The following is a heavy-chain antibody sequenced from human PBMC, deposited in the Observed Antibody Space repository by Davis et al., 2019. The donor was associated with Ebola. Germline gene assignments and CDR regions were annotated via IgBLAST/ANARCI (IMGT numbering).Heavy chain of an antibody. J-gene: IGHJ6*02. V-gene: IGHV4-4*02. D-gene: IGHD2-2*01. CDR1: GGSISSSNW. CDR2: IYHSGST. Sequence: MPSETLSLTFAASGGSISSSNWWSWVRQPPGKGLEWLGEIYHSGSTNYNPSLKSRVTISVDKSKNQSSLKLSSVTAADTAVYYCARDPAGATLGGMDVWGQGTTVTVSS. CDR3: ARDPAGATLGGMDV.